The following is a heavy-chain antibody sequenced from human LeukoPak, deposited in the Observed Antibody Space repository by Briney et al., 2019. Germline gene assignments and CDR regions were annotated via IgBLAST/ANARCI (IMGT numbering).Heavy chain of an antibody. V-gene: IGHV3-48*03. Sequence: GGSLRLSCEASGFIFSSYEMNWVRQAPGKGLEWVSYISTTGTTIYYSDSVRGRFTISRDNARNSLFLQMSSLRAEDTAVYYCARGRRDSYNYWGQGTLVTVSS. D-gene: IGHD5-24*01. J-gene: IGHJ4*02. CDR3: ARGRRDSYNY. CDR1: GFIFSSYE. CDR2: ISTTGTTI.